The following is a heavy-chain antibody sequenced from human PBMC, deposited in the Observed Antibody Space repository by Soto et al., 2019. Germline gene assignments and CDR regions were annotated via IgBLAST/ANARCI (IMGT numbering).Heavy chain of an antibody. CDR3: ARAHVMVVAGSTFDH. D-gene: IGHD6-19*01. CDR2: INHSGST. J-gene: IGHJ4*01. CDR1: GGSFSGYY. Sequence: SETLSLTCAVYGGSFSGYYWSWIRQPPGKGLEWIGEINHSGSTNYNPSLKSRVTIAVDTANNQVLLKLRFMSAADTAVYYCARAHVMVVAGSTFDHWGRGTLVTVSS. V-gene: IGHV4-34*01.